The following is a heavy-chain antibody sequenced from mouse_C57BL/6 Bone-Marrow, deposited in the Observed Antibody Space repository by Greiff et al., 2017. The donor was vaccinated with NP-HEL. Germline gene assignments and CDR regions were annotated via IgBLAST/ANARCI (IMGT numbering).Heavy chain of an antibody. J-gene: IGHJ1*03. CDR1: GFTFSSYA. CDR2: ISSGGDYI. V-gene: IGHV5-9-1*02. CDR3: TRAPYYGSSYAYFDV. D-gene: IGHD1-1*01. Sequence: EVKLVESGEGLVKPGGSLKLSCAASGFTFSSYAMSWVRQTPEKRLEWVAYISSGGDYIYYADTVKGRFTISRDIARNTLYLQMSSLKSEDTAMYYCTRAPYYGSSYAYFDVWGTGTTVTVSS.